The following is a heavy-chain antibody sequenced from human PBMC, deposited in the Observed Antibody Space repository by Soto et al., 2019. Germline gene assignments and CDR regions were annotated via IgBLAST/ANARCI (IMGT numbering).Heavy chain of an antibody. D-gene: IGHD2-15*01. Sequence: SETLSLTCTVSGGSISSSSYYWGWIRQPPGKGLEWIGSIYYSGSTYYNPSLKSRVTISVDTSKNQFSLKLSSVTAADTAVYYCARVYCSGGSCYGLATFDYWGQGTLVTVSS. CDR1: GGSISSSSYY. V-gene: IGHV4-39*01. CDR2: IYYSGST. CDR3: ARVYCSGGSCYGLATFDY. J-gene: IGHJ4*02.